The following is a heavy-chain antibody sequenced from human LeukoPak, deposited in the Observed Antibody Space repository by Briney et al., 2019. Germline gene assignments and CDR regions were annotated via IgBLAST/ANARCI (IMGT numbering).Heavy chain of an antibody. J-gene: IGHJ4*01. V-gene: IGHV3-21*01. CDR1: GFTLSSYG. Sequence: GGSLRLSCAASGFTLSSYGRTRVRQAPGKGLEWVSSISSSSSYIHYTDSVKGRFTISRDNTKKSLYLQMNSLRAEDTAVYYCARDRYDRSRYYTYWGQGSLVTVSS. D-gene: IGHD3-22*01. CDR3: ARDRYDRSRYYTY. CDR2: ISSSSSYI.